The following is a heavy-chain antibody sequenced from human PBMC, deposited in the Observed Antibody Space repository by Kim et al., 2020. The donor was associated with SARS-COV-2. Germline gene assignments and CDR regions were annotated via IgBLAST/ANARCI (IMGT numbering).Heavy chain of an antibody. CDR3: ARDWGLAAAGTFYGMDL. J-gene: IGHJ6*02. CDR2: INPRGGST. Sequence: ASVKVSCKTSGYTFTSYFVHWVRQAPGQGLEWMGTINPRGGSTRYAQKFQGRVTMTRDTSTSTVYMELSSLRSEDTAVYYCARDWGLAAAGTFYGMDLWGQGTTVTVSS. V-gene: IGHV1-46*01. D-gene: IGHD6-13*01. CDR1: GYTFTSYF.